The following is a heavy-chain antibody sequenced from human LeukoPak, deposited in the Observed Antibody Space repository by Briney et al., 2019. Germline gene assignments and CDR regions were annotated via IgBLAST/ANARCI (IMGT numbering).Heavy chain of an antibody. D-gene: IGHD4-17*01. Sequence: GASVTVSCKASVGTFSSYAISWVRQAPGQGREWMGGIIPIFGTANYAQKFQGRVTITADESTSTAYMELSRLRSEDTAVYYCARGSWASTVTTYYYYYYMDVWGKGTTVTVSS. CDR1: VGTFSSYA. J-gene: IGHJ6*03. CDR3: ARGSWASTVTTYYYYYYMDV. CDR2: IIPIFGTA. V-gene: IGHV1-69*13.